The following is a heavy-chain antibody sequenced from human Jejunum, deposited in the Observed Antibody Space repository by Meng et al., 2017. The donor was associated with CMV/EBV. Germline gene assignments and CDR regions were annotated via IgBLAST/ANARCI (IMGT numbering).Heavy chain of an antibody. D-gene: IGHD3-3*01. J-gene: IGHJ6*02. CDR2: ASGGGGSR. Sequence: VMSWVRQAPGKGLEWVAGASGGGGSRFYAPSVKGRFTISRDNSKNTLYLHMTSLGAEDTAVYYCAKDSSSDFWSSYYSFYYYGMDVWGQGTTVTVSS. CDR3: AKDSSSDFWSSYYSFYYYGMDV. V-gene: IGHV3-23*01. CDR1: V.